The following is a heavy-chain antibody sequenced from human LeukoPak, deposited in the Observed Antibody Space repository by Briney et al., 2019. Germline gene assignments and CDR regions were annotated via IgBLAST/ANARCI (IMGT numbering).Heavy chain of an antibody. J-gene: IGHJ4*02. CDR1: GFTFSSYW. CDR3: ARVDRGGPLDC. CDR2: INSDGSTT. V-gene: IGHV3-74*01. D-gene: IGHD2-2*03. Sequence: GGSLRLSCAASGFTFSSYWMHWVRQAPGKGLVWVSRINSDGSTTSYADSVKGRFTISRDNAKNSLYLQMNSLRAEDTAVYYCARVDRGGPLDCWGQGTLVTVSS.